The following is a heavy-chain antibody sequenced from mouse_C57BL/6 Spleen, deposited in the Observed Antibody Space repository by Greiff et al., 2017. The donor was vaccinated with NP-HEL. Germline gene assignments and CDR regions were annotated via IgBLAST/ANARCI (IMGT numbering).Heavy chain of an antibody. CDR2: IDPSDSYT. J-gene: IGHJ4*01. CDR1: GYTFTSYW. D-gene: IGHD1-1*01. V-gene: IGHV1-59*01. Sequence: QVQLQQPGAELVRPGTSVKLSCKASGYTFTSYWMHWVKQRPGQGLEWIGVIDPSDSYTNYNQKFKGKATLTVDTSSSTAYMQLSSLTSEDSAVYYCARSYYGSSPLYAMDYWGQGTSVTVSS. CDR3: ARSYYGSSPLYAMDY.